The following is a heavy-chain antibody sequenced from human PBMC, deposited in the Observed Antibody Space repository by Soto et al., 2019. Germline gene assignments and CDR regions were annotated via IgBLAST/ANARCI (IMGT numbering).Heavy chain of an antibody. V-gene: IGHV1-3*01. Sequence: QVHLVQAGADVKKPGASVSISCKASGYTFTSFPIHWVRQAPGQSLEWLGLMNAGTGATIWSQTFPDRVRLTRDTCTGTAYVELSSLTSEDTAVYYFASAMYCAGSLCYTPQYSYYYDGMDVWGQGTTVTFAS. D-gene: IGHD3-16*02. CDR3: ASAMYCAGSLCYTPQYSYYYDGMDV. CDR2: MNAGTGAT. CDR1: GYTFTSFP. J-gene: IGHJ6*02.